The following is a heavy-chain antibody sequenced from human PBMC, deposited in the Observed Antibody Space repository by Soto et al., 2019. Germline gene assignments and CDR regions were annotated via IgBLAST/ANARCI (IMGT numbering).Heavy chain of an antibody. CDR3: ARRYGGGFDF. V-gene: IGHV4-59*08. D-gene: IGHD2-15*01. Sequence: QVQMLESGPGLVKPSETLSLTCTVSGGSISSYYWSWIRQPPGKGLEWIGYIYSSGSTNYNPSLKRRVTISVDTSKNQFSLKLSSVTAADTAVYYCARRYGGGFDFSGQGTLVTVSS. CDR2: IYSSGST. CDR1: GGSISSYY. J-gene: IGHJ4*02.